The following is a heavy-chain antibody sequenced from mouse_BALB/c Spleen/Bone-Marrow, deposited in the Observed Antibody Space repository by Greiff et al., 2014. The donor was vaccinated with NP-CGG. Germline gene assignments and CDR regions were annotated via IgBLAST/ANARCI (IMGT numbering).Heavy chain of an antibody. CDR1: GYTFTDYE. CDR2: IDPETGGT. V-gene: IGHV1-15*01. CDR3: TRSETGPFAY. Sequence: QVQLQQSGAGLVRPGASVTLSCKASGYTFTDYEMHWVKQTPVHGLEWIGAIDPETGGTAYNQKFKGKATLTADKSSSTAYMELRSLTSEDSAVYYCTRSETGPFAYWGQGTLVTVSA. D-gene: IGHD4-1*01. J-gene: IGHJ3*01.